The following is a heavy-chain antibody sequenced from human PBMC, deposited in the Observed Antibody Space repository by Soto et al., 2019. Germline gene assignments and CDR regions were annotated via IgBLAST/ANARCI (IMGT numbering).Heavy chain of an antibody. D-gene: IGHD3-9*01. CDR3: ARGHILTGYYNEWFDP. J-gene: IGHJ5*02. Sequence: QVQLVQSGAEVKKPGSSVKVSCKASGGTFSSYAISWVRQAPGQGLEWMGGIIPIFGTANYAQKFQGRVTITADESTSTASREMSSLRSEDTAVYYCARGHILTGYYNEWFDPWGQGTLVTVSS. CDR1: GGTFSSYA. V-gene: IGHV1-69*12. CDR2: IIPIFGTA.